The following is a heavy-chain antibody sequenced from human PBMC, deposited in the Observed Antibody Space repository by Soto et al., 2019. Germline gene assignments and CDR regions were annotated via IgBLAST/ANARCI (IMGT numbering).Heavy chain of an antibody. Sequence: QPGGSLRLSCAASGVTFSSYWMHWVRQAPGKGLVWVSRINSDGSSTSYADSVKGRFTISRDNAKNTLYLQMNSLRAEDTAVYYCARQGGAMALYYYYGMDVWGQGTTVTVSS. CDR3: ARQGGAMALYYYYGMDV. V-gene: IGHV3-74*01. CDR2: INSDGSST. CDR1: GVTFSSYW. D-gene: IGHD3-16*01. J-gene: IGHJ6*02.